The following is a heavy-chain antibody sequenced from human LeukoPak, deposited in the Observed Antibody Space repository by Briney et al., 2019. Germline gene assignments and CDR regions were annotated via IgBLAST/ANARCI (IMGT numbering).Heavy chain of an antibody. CDR1: GFTFSSYE. J-gene: IGHJ4*02. V-gene: IGHV3-48*03. CDR3: ARETDSTLFDY. D-gene: IGHD2-2*01. Sequence: PGRSLRLSCAASGFTFSSYEMNWVRQAPGKGLEWVSYISSSGSTIYYADSVKGRFIISRDNAKNSLYLQMNSLRAEDTAVYYCARETDSTLFDYWGQGTLVTVSS. CDR2: ISSSGSTI.